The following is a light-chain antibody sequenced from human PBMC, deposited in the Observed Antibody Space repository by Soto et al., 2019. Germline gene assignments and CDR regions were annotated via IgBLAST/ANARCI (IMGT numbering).Light chain of an antibody. J-gene: IGKJ1*01. CDR2: DAS. CDR1: QSVRSSY. V-gene: IGKV3-11*01. Sequence: PGESATLSCRASQSVRSSYLAWYQQKPGQTPRLLIYDASNRATGIPARFSGSGSGTDFTLTISSLEPEDFAVYYCQQRSNWPRTFGQGTKVDIK. CDR3: QQRSNWPRT.